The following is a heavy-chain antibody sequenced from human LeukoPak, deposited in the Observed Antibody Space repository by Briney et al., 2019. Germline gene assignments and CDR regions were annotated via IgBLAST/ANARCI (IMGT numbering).Heavy chain of an antibody. V-gene: IGHV5-51*01. CDR2: IYCDGSKT. CDR3: ARRAELGMRYFDF. Sequence: SGESLKISCQASGYTFTDYWVGWVRQMPGKGLEWMGIIYCDGSKTTYSPAFQRQVTISVDKSTSTAYLQWSSLKASDTAIYFCARRAELGMRYFDFWGQGALLVVSS. J-gene: IGHJ5*01. D-gene: IGHD7-27*01. CDR1: GYTFTDYW.